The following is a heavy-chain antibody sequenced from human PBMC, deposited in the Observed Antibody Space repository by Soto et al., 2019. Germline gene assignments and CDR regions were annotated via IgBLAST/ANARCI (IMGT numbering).Heavy chain of an antibody. J-gene: IGHJ5*02. CDR2: ISGSGGST. D-gene: IGHD3-3*01. V-gene: IGHV3-23*01. CDR3: AKRPLATVFGVAGNRFDP. CDR1: GFTFSPYA. Sequence: EVQLLESGGGLVQPGGSLRLSCAASGFTFSPYAMTWVRQAPGKGLEWVSGISGSGGSTYYADSVKGRFTISRDNSKNTLYLQMNSLRAEDTAVYYCAKRPLATVFGVAGNRFDPWGQGTLVTASS.